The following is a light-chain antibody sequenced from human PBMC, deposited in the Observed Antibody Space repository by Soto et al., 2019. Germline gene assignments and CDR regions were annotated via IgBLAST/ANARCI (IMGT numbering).Light chain of an antibody. Sequence: EVVLTQSPGTLSLSPGERATLSCRASQSVSSTDLAWYQQKPGQAPRLLIYGTSSRATGIPDRFSGSGSGTDFTINISRLEPEDFAVYYCQQYGRLPKTSGQGTKVDIK. CDR1: QSVSSTD. CDR3: QQYGRLPKT. J-gene: IGKJ1*01. V-gene: IGKV3-20*01. CDR2: GTS.